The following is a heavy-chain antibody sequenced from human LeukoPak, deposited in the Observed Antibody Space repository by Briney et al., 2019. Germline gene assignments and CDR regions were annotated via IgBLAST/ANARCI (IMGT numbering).Heavy chain of an antibody. D-gene: IGHD5-12*01. CDR3: ARMVPDASGYDLWYFDL. Sequence: SETLSLTCTVSGGSISSYYWSWIRQPPGKGLEWIGYIYYSGSTNYNPSLKSRVTISVDTSKNQFSLKLSSMTAADTAVYYCARMVPDASGYDLWYFDLWGRGTLVTVSS. V-gene: IGHV4-59*01. CDR2: IYYSGST. CDR1: GGSISSYY. J-gene: IGHJ2*01.